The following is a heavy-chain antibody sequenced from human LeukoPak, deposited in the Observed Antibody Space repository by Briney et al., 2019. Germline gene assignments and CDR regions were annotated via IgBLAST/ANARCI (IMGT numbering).Heavy chain of an antibody. Sequence: PSETLSLTCTVSGGSISSYYWSWIRQPPGKGLEWIGYIYYSGSTNYNPSLKSRVTISVDTSKNQFSLKLSSVTAADTAVYYCAREAVAGGSGSNYYYGVDVWGQGTTVTVSS. J-gene: IGHJ6*02. CDR3: AREAVAGGSGSNYYYGVDV. D-gene: IGHD3-10*01. CDR2: IYYSGST. CDR1: GGSISSYY. V-gene: IGHV4-59*01.